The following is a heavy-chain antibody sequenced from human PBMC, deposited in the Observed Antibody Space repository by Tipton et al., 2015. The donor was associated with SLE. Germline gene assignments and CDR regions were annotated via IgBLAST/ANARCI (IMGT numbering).Heavy chain of an antibody. Sequence: SLRLSCTASGFTFSSNAMHWVRQAPGKGLEYVSSISNNGERIFYANSVKGRFSISRDNSKNTLYLQMGSLRTEDMAVYYCARDGRGDYYYYYMDVWSKGTTVTVSS. J-gene: IGHJ6*03. CDR1: GFTFSSNA. CDR3: ARDGRGDYYYYYMDV. V-gene: IGHV3-64*01. CDR2: ISNNGERI. D-gene: IGHD3-10*01.